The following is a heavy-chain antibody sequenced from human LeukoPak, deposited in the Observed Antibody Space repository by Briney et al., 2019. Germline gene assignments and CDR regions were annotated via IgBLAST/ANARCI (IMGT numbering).Heavy chain of an antibody. J-gene: IGHJ3*02. D-gene: IGHD2-8*01. V-gene: IGHV4-61*02. CDR3: ARDLCTNGVCYDAFDI. Sequence: SQTLSLTCTVSGGSISSGSYYWSWIRQPAGKGLEWIGRIYTSGSTIYNPSLKSRVTISVDTSKNQFSLKLSSVTAADTAVYYCARDLCTNGVCYDAFDIWGQGTMVNVSS. CDR1: GGSISSGSYY. CDR2: IYTSGST.